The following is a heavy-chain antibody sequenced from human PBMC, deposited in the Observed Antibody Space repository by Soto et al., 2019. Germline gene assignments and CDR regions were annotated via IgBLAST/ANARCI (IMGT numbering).Heavy chain of an antibody. CDR2: IKSKTDGGTT. D-gene: IGHD3-22*01. J-gene: IGHJ4*02. CDR3: TTAEMHYYDSSGYHYGSWTFDY. Sequence: GGSLRLSCAASGFTFSNAWMSWVRQAPGKGLEWVGRIKSKTDGGTTDYAAPVKGRFTISRDDSKNTLYLQMNSLKTEDTAVYYCTTAEMHYYDSSGYHYGSWTFDYWGQGTLVTVSS. V-gene: IGHV3-15*01. CDR1: GFTFSNAW.